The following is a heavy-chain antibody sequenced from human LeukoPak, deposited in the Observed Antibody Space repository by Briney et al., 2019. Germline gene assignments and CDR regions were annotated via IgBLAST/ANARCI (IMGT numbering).Heavy chain of an antibody. CDR2: ISSSSSYI. J-gene: IGHJ4*02. Sequence: GGSLRLSCAASGFTFRSYSMNWVRQAPGKGLEWVSSISSSSSYIYYADSVKGRFTISRDNAKNSLYLQMNSLRAEDTAVYYCARDSRSSSWEFDYWGQGTLVTVSS. CDR3: ARDSRSSSWEFDY. CDR1: GFTFRSYS. V-gene: IGHV3-21*01. D-gene: IGHD6-13*01.